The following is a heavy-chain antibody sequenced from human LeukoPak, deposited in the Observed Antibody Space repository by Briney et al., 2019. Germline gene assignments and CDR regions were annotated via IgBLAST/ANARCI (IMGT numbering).Heavy chain of an antibody. CDR1: GYSFTSYG. Sequence: ASVKVSCKASGYSFTSYGFSWVRRAPGQGLEWMGWVSAFDGRTNYAQKIRGRVTMTTDASKNTDYMELRSLRFDDTAVYYCARGGRYGMDVWGQGTTVTVSS. CDR3: ARGGRYGMDV. D-gene: IGHD3-10*01. V-gene: IGHV1-18*01. CDR2: VSAFDGRT. J-gene: IGHJ6*02.